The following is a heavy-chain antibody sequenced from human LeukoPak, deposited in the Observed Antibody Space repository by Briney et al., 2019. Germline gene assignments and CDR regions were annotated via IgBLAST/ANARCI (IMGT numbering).Heavy chain of an antibody. CDR3: ARVAGYSYGFYYYMDV. Sequence: SETLSLTCTVSGGSISSYYWSWIRQPPGKGLEWIGYIYYSGSTNYNPSLKSRVTISVDTSKNQFSLKLSSVTAADTAVYYCARVAGYSYGFYYYMDVWGKGTTVTVSS. V-gene: IGHV4-59*08. J-gene: IGHJ6*03. CDR2: IYYSGST. CDR1: GGSISSYY. D-gene: IGHD5-18*01.